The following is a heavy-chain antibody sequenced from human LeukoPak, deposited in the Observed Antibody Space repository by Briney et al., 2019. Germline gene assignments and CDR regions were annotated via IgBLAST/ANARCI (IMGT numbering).Heavy chain of an antibody. J-gene: IGHJ4*02. V-gene: IGHV3-11*06. CDR3: ARYSGSPSYFDS. D-gene: IGHD1-26*01. Sequence: DSVKGRFTISRDNAKNSLFLQMNSLRVEDTAVYYCARYSGSPSYFDSWGQGTLVTVSS.